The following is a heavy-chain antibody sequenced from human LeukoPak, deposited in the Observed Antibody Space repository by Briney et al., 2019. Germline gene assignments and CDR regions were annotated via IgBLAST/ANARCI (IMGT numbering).Heavy chain of an antibody. D-gene: IGHD4-11*01. CDR2: IYTSGST. CDR3: ARLHQFWFDP. J-gene: IGHJ5*02. CDR1: GGSISSYY. Sequence: SETLSLTCTVSGGSISSYYWSWIRQPPGKGLEWIGYIYTSGSTNYNPSLKSRVTISVDTSKNQFSLKLSSVTAADTAVYYCARLHQFWFDPWGPGTLVTVSS. V-gene: IGHV4-4*09.